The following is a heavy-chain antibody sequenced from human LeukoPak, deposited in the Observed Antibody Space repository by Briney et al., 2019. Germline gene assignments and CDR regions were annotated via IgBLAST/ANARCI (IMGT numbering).Heavy chain of an antibody. CDR2: ISGSGGST. CDR1: GLTSSSYA. Sequence: GGSLRLSCAAPGLTSSSYAMSCVRQAPGKALDWVSGISGSGGSTYYADSVKGRFTISRDNSKNTIYLQMNSLRAEDTAVYYCAKESVVRIMGFDYWGQGTLVTVSS. D-gene: IGHD2/OR15-2a*01. CDR3: AKESVVRIMGFDY. J-gene: IGHJ4*02. V-gene: IGHV3-23*01.